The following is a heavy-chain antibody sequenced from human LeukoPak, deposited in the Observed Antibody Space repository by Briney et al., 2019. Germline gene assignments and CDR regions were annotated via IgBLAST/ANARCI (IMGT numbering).Heavy chain of an antibody. J-gene: IGHJ4*02. D-gene: IGHD2-15*01. CDR3: AKDTGVVVALDS. V-gene: IGHV3-30*04. CDR1: GFTFSSYA. Sequence: GGSLRLSCAASGFTFSSYAMHWVRQAPGKGLEWVALISYDGSNKYFADSVKGRFTISRDNSKNTLYLQMNSLRVEDTAVYYCAKDTGVVVALDSWGQGTQVTVSS. CDR2: ISYDGSNK.